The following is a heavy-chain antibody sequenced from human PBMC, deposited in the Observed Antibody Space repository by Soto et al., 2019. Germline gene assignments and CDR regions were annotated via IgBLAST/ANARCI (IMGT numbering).Heavy chain of an antibody. CDR1: GFTVSSNY. CDR2: IYSGGST. D-gene: IGHD6-19*01. CDR3: ARGDISSGWQLEPTLLDWYFDL. J-gene: IGHJ2*01. V-gene: IGHV3-53*01. Sequence: EVQLVESGGGLIQPGGSLRLSCAASGFTVSSNYMSWVRQAPGKGLEWVSVIYSGGSTYYADSVKGRFTISRDNSKNTLYLQMNSLRAEDTAVYYCARGDISSGWQLEPTLLDWYFDLWGRGTLVTVSS.